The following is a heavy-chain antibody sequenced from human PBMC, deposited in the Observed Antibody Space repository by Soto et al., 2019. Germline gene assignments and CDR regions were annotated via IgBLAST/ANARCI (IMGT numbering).Heavy chain of an antibody. D-gene: IGHD3-3*01. CDR3: ARGYDFWSGSFDY. CDR2: IYHSGST. J-gene: IGHJ4*02. Sequence: QLQLQESGSGLVKPSQTLSLTCAVSGGSIGSGGYSWSWIRQPPGKGLEWIGYIYHSGSTYYNPSLKSRVTISVDRSKNQLSLKLSSVTAADTAVYYCARGYDFWSGSFDYWGQGTLVTVSS. CDR1: GGSIGSGGYS. V-gene: IGHV4-30-2*01.